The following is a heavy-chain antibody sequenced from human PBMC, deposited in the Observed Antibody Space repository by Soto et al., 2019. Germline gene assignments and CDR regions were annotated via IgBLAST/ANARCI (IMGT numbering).Heavy chain of an antibody. V-gene: IGHV1-69*13. Sequence: VKVSCKTSGGTFSSYAISWVRQAPGQGLEWMGGIVPIVDTSTYAQKFQGRVTITADESTSTVYMELSSLRSEDTAMYYCARASSSKKPEFDYWGQGTLVTVSS. D-gene: IGHD2-2*01. J-gene: IGHJ4*02. CDR3: ARASSSKKPEFDY. CDR1: GGTFSSYA. CDR2: IVPIVDTS.